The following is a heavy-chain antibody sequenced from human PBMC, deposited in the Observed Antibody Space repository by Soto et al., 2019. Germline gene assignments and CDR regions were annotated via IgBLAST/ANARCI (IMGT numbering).Heavy chain of an antibody. D-gene: IGHD3-3*01. V-gene: IGHV3-33*01. J-gene: IGHJ6*02. CDR1: GFTFISYG. CDR3: ARDFRSAIQSFVCGMDV. Sequence: GGSLRLSCAASGFTFISYGMHWVRQAPGKGLEWVAVIWYDGSNKYYADSVKGRFTISRDNSKNTLYLQMNSLRAEDTAVYYCARDFRSAIQSFVCGMDVWGQGTTVTVSS. CDR2: IWYDGSNK.